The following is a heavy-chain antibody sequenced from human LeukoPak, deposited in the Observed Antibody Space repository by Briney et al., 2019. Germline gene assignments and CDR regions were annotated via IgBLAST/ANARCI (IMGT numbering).Heavy chain of an antibody. D-gene: IGHD2-2*02. Sequence: SGTLSLTCAVYGGSFSGYYWSWIRQPPGKGLEWIGEVNHSGSTNYNPSLKSRVTISVDTSKNQFSLKLSSVTAADTAVYYCARDIPGYSPSSNYGMDVWGQGTTVTVSS. V-gene: IGHV4-34*01. J-gene: IGHJ6*02. CDR2: VNHSGST. CDR3: ARDIPGYSPSSNYGMDV. CDR1: GGSFSGYY.